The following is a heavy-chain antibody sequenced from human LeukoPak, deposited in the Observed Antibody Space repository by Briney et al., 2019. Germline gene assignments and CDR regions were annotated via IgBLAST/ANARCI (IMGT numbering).Heavy chain of an antibody. J-gene: IGHJ6*03. Sequence: SETLSLTCTVSGGSISSSSHYWGWIRQPPGKGLEWIGSISNSGSTYYNPSLKSRVTISVDTSKNQFSLKLSSVTAADTAVYYCARDGRGLSFYYYYMDVWGKGTTVTVSS. CDR2: ISNSGST. CDR1: GGSISSSSHY. CDR3: ARDGRGLSFYYYYMDV. V-gene: IGHV4-39*07.